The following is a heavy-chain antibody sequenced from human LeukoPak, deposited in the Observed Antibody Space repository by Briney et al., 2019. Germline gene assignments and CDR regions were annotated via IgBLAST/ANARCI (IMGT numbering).Heavy chain of an antibody. D-gene: IGHD2/OR15-2a*01. CDR3: ALLSGGTFDY. J-gene: IGHJ4*02. CDR1: EFVVTANY. V-gene: IGHV3-53*01. Sequence: GGSLRLSCAASEFVVTANYLAWARQAPGKGLEWVSTISNGGDPFYGDSVKGRSTISRDESTNTFSLQLDSLRVEDMGVYYCALLSGGTFDYWGQGTQVTVAS. CDR2: ISNGGDP.